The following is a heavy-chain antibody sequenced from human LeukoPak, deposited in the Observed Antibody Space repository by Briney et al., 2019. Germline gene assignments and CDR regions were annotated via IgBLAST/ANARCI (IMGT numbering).Heavy chain of an antibody. Sequence: GRSLRLSCAASGFTFSSYWMRWVRQARGRRLEWVANIKQDGSEKYYVDSGKGRFTISRDNDQNSLYLQMDTAADEDAALYSCARSDPSGYFQGIDSWGQGNVVTVSS. CDR1: GFTFSSYW. D-gene: IGHD3-22*01. CDR3: ARSDPSGYFQGIDS. J-gene: IGHJ4*02. CDR2: IKQDGSEK. V-gene: IGHV3-7*01.